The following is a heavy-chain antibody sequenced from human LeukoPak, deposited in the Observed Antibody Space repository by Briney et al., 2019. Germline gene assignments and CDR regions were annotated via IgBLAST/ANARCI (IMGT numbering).Heavy chain of an antibody. D-gene: IGHD6-19*01. CDR1: GFTFSSYW. CDR3: AREVAVAAFDY. V-gene: IGHV3-7*01. Sequence: LPGGSLRLSCAASGFTFSSYWMSWVRQAPGKGLEWVANIKQDGSEKYYVDSVKGRFTISRDNSKNTLYLQMNSLRAEDTAVYYCAREVAVAAFDYWGQGTLVTVSS. J-gene: IGHJ4*02. CDR2: IKQDGSEK.